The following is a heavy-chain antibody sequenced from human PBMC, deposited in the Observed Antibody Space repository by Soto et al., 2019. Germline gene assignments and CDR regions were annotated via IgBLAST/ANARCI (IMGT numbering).Heavy chain of an antibody. D-gene: IGHD3-22*01. Sequence: PGGSLRLSCAASGFTFSSYGMHWVRQAPGKGLEWVSYIGIGSSTKYYADSVKGRFTISRDNAKNSLYLQMNSLRAEDTAVYYWARDQLYYNDISGRPLNAFDVWGQGTMVTVSS. CDR1: GFTFSSYG. V-gene: IGHV3-48*01. CDR2: IGIGSSTK. CDR3: ARDQLYYNDISGRPLNAFDV. J-gene: IGHJ3*01.